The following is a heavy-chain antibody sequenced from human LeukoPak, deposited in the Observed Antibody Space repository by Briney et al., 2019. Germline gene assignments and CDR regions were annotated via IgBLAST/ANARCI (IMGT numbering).Heavy chain of an antibody. Sequence: SETLSLTCAVYGGSFSGYYWSWIRQPPGKGLEWIGEINHSGSTNYNPSLKSRVTISVDASKNQFSLKLSSVTAADTAVYYCATEVSSVDYWGQGTLVNVSS. V-gene: IGHV4-34*01. CDR2: INHSGST. J-gene: IGHJ4*01. CDR3: ATEVSSVDY. CDR1: GGSFSGYY. D-gene: IGHD2-8*01.